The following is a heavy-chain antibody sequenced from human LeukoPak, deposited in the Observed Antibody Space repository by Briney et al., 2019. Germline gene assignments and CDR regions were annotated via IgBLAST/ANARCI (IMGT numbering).Heavy chain of an antibody. V-gene: IGHV1-2*02. CDR2: INPNSGGT. CDR1: GYTFTGYF. CDR3: ARDWHDYYGSGSYYNVFDY. D-gene: IGHD3-10*01. J-gene: IGHJ4*02. Sequence: ASVKVSCKASGYTFTGYFMHWVRQAPGQGLEWMGWINPNSGGTNYAQKFQGRVTMTRDTSISTVYMELSRLRSDDTAVYYCARDWHDYYGSGSYYNVFDYWGQGTLVTVSS.